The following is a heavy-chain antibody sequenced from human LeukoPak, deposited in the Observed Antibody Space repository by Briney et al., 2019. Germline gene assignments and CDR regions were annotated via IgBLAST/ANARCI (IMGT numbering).Heavy chain of an antibody. CDR1: GFTFSSYA. CDR3: ARRKVAGSISIFDY. J-gene: IGHJ4*02. V-gene: IGHV3-74*01. CDR2: INSDGSST. D-gene: IGHD6-19*01. Sequence: GGSLRLSCAASGFTFSSYAMSWVRQAPGKGLVWVSRINSDGSSTSYADSVKGRFTISRDNAKNTLYLQMNSLRAEDTAVYYCARRKVAGSISIFDYWGQGTLVTVSS.